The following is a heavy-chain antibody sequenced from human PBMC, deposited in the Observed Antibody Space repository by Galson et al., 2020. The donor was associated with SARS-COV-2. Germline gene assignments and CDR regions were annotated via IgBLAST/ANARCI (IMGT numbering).Heavy chain of an antibody. J-gene: IGHJ5*02. Sequence: TGGSLRLSCAASGFTFTNAWMNWIRQAPGKGLEWVGHIKSKTDSGTTPYGSPVKGRFTISRDDSRNTLFLQMNSLKTEDTAVYYCTTGGYCSGDACYSLGQSWGQGTRVTVSS. CDR1: GFTFTNAW. V-gene: IGHV3-15*01. D-gene: IGHD2-15*01. CDR3: TTGGYCSGDACYSLGQS. CDR2: IKSKTDSGTT.